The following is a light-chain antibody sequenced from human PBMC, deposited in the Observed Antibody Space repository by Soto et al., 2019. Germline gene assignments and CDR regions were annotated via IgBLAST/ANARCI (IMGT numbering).Light chain of an antibody. CDR3: LQYYTYPWT. Sequence: IQMTQSPSSLSASVGDRVTITCRASQGISNELGWYQQRPGKAPKVLIYGASNLQSGVPSRFSGSASGTDFTLTISSLQPDDFATYYCLQYYTYPWTFGQGTKVDIK. J-gene: IGKJ1*01. CDR2: GAS. V-gene: IGKV1-6*01. CDR1: QGISNE.